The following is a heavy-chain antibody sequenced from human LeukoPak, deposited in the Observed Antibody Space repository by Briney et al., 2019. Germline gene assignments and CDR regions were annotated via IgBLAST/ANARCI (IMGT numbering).Heavy chain of an antibody. CDR2: INPDSGVT. D-gene: IGHD1-26*01. V-gene: IGHV1-2*02. CDR3: ARGSGSHYDLDY. J-gene: IGHJ4*02. CDR1: GYTFSGYY. Sequence: ASVKVSCKASGYTFSGYYMHWVRQAPGQGLEWMGWINPDSGVTNYAQRFQGRVTMTRDTSISAAYMEVSRLRFDDTAVYYCARGSGSHYDLDYWGQGSLASVPS.